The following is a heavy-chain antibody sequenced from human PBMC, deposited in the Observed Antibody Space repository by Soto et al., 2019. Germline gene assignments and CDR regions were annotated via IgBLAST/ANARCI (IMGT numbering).Heavy chain of an antibody. V-gene: IGHV3-23*01. Sequence: GGSLRLSCAASGFTFSSYAMSWVRQAPGKGLEWVSAISGSGGSTYYADSVKGRFTISRDNSKNTLYLKMNSLRAEDTAVYYCAKDGLYSSSWSTYYYYYYMDVWGKGTTVTVSS. J-gene: IGHJ6*03. D-gene: IGHD6-13*01. CDR1: GFTFSSYA. CDR2: ISGSGGST. CDR3: AKDGLYSSSWSTYYYYYYMDV.